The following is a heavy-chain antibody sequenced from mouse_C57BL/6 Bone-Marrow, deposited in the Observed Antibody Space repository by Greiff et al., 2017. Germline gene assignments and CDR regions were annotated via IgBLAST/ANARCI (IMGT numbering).Heavy chain of an antibody. CDR2: ISNGGGST. Sequence: EVKLVESGGGLVQPGGSLKLSCAASGFTFSDYYMYWVRQTPEKRLEWVAYISNGGGSTYYPDTVKGRFTISRDNAKNTLYLQMSRLKSEDTAMYYCARFGSKAAWFAYWGQGTLVTVSA. CDR3: ARFGSKAAWFAY. J-gene: IGHJ3*01. CDR1: GFTFSDYY. D-gene: IGHD1-1*01. V-gene: IGHV5-12*01.